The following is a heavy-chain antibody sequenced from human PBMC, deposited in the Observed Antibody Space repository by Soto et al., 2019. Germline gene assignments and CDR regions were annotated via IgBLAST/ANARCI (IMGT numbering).Heavy chain of an antibody. CDR3: GRVPRYSFPTSASLDQ. V-gene: IGHV1-69*06. Sequence: QVHLVQSGTEVRRPGSSVTVSCKVSGGTFSTYTISWVRQAPGQGLQWMGGITPILRETTYAQNFQGRVSITADISATTAYMELSDLTSEDTAVYFCGRVPRYSFPTSASLDQWGQGTRVTVSS. D-gene: IGHD5-18*01. CDR2: ITPILRET. J-gene: IGHJ4*02. CDR1: GGTFSTYT.